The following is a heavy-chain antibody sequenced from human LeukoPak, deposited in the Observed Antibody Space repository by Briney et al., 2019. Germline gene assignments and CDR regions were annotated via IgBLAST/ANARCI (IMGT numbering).Heavy chain of an antibody. CDR3: ARGSYPRIAAAGNFDY. Sequence: SETLSLTCAVYGVSFSGYYWSWIRQPPGKGLEWIGEINHSGSTNYNPSLKSRVTISVDTSKNQFSLKLSSVTAADTAVYYCARGSYPRIAAAGNFDYWGQGTLVTVSS. J-gene: IGHJ4*02. CDR2: INHSGST. V-gene: IGHV4-34*01. D-gene: IGHD6-13*01. CDR1: GVSFSGYY.